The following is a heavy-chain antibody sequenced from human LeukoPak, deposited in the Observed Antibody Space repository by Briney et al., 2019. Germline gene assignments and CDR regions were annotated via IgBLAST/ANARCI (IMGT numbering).Heavy chain of an antibody. CDR1: GYTLTELS. CDR3: ATGEKYQLLLYYFDY. V-gene: IGHV1-24*01. CDR2: FYPEDGET. J-gene: IGHJ4*02. Sequence: ASVKVSCKVSGYTLTELSMHWVRQAPGKGREWMGGFYPEDGETIYAQKFQGRVTMTEDTSTDTAYMELSSLRSEDTAVYYCATGEKYQLLLYYFDYWGQGTLVTVSS. D-gene: IGHD2-2*01.